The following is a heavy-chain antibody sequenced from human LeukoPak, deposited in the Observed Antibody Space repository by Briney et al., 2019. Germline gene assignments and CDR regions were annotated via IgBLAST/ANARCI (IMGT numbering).Heavy chain of an antibody. V-gene: IGHV1-2*02. CDR2: INPNSGGT. J-gene: IGHJ3*02. CDR3: AGAAGPLDAFDI. D-gene: IGHD6-13*01. CDR1: GYTFTSYD. Sequence: ASVKVSCKASGYTFTSYDINWVRQAPGQGLEWMGWINPNSGGTNYAQKFQGRVTMTRDTSISTAYMELSRLRSDDTAVYYCAGAAGPLDAFDIWGQGTMVTVSS.